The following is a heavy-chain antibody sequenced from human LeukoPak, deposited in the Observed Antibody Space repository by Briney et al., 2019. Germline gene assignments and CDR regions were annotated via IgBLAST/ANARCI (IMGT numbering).Heavy chain of an antibody. CDR2: IIPIFGTA. CDR1: GGTFSSYA. J-gene: IGHJ6*03. Sequence: EASVKVSCKASGGTFSSYAISWVRQAPGQGLEWMGGIIPIFGTANYAQKFQGRVTITADESTSTAYMELSSLRSEDTAVYYCAREVAGRDYYYYMDVWGKGTTVTISS. D-gene: IGHD2-15*01. CDR3: AREVAGRDYYYYMDV. V-gene: IGHV1-69*13.